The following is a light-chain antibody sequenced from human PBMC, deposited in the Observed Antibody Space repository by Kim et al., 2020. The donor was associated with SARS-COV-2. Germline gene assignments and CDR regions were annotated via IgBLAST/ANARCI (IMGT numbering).Light chain of an antibody. V-gene: IGKV1-8*01. J-gene: IGKJ1*01. Sequence: AIRITQSPSSLSASTGDRVTITCRASQGISSYLAWYQQKPGKAPKLLIYAASTLQSGVPSRFSGSGSGTDFTLTISCLQSEDFATYYCQQYYSYPRTFGKGTKLEIK. CDR3: QQYYSYPRT. CDR1: QGISSY. CDR2: AAS.